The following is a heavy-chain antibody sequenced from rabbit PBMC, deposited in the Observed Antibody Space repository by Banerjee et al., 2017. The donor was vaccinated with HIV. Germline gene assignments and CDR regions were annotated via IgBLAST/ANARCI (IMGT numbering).Heavy chain of an antibody. D-gene: IGHD1-1*01. J-gene: IGHJ4*01. V-gene: IGHV1S45*01. CDR3: ARDLDGVIGWNFGW. CDR2: IDTGSSGFT. Sequence: QEQLEESGGGLVKPGGTLTLTCKASGIDFSTYSYMCWVRQAPGKGLEWIACIDTGSSGFTYFATWAKGRFTCSKTSSTTVTLQMTSLTAADTATYFCARDLDGVIGWNFGWWGQGTLVTVS. CDR1: GIDFSTYSY.